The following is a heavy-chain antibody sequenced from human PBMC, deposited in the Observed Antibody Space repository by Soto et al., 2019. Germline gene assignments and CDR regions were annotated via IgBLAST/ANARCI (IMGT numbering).Heavy chain of an antibody. CDR1: GFTFDDYA. Sequence: PGGSLRLSCAASGFTFDDYAMHWVRQAPGKGLEWVSGISWNSGSIGYADSVKGRFTISRDNAKNSLYLQMNSLRAEDTALYYCAKDHPPYGSGSYPPGYDDWGQGTLVTVSS. D-gene: IGHD3-10*01. CDR2: ISWNSGSI. CDR3: AKDHPPYGSGSYPPGYDD. V-gene: IGHV3-9*01. J-gene: IGHJ4*02.